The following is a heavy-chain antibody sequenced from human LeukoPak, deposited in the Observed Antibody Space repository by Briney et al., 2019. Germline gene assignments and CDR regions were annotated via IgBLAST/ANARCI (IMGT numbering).Heavy chain of an antibody. CDR3: ARGGYDLDY. Sequence: ASVKVSCKASGYTFTGYYIHWVRQAPGQGLEWMGWINPFSGGTKYAQKFQGWVTMTRDTSISTAYMELSRLTSDDTAVYYCARGGYDLDYWGQGTLVTVPS. J-gene: IGHJ4*02. D-gene: IGHD3-22*01. CDR1: GYTFTGYY. CDR2: INPFSGGT. V-gene: IGHV1-2*04.